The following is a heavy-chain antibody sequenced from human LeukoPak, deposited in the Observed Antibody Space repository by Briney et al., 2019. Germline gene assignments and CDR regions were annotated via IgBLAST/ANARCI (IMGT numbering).Heavy chain of an antibody. V-gene: IGHV4-4*07. CDR1: GGSISSYY. J-gene: IGHJ3*02. CDR3: ARDPIISSEDAFDI. CDR2: IYTSGST. D-gene: IGHD6-25*01. Sequence: SETLSLTCTVSGGSISSYYWSWIRQPAGKGLEWIGRIYTSGSTNYNPSLKSRVTMSVDTSKNQFSLKLSSVTAADTAVYYCARDPIISSEDAFDIWGQGTMVTVSS.